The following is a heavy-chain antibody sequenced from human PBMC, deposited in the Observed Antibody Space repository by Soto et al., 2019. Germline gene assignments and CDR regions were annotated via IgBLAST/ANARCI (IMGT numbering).Heavy chain of an antibody. CDR3: ARDDGSSGAYYYYMDV. D-gene: IGHD6-13*01. CDR1: GGTFSSYT. Sequence: QVQLVQSGAEVQKPGSSVKVSCKASGGTFSSYTISWVRQAPGQGLEWMGRIIPILGIANYAQKFQGRVTFTADKSTSTAYMELSSLRSEDTAVYYCARDDGSSGAYYYYMDVWGKGTTVTVSS. V-gene: IGHV1-69*08. CDR2: IIPILGIA. J-gene: IGHJ6*03.